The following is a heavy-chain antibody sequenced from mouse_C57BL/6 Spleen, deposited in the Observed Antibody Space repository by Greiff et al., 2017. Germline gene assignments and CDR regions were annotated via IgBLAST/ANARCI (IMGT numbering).Heavy chain of an antibody. V-gene: IGHV2-4*01. D-gene: IGHD3-2*02. CDR3: AKTDSSGPTYAMDY. CDR1: GFSLTSYG. Sequence: QVQLKESGPGLVQPSQSLSITCTVSGFSLTSYGVHWVRQPPGKGLEWLGVIWSGGSTDYNAAFISRLSISKDTSKSQVFFKMNSLQADDTAIYYCAKTDSSGPTYAMDYWGQGTSVTVSS. J-gene: IGHJ4*01. CDR2: IWSGGST.